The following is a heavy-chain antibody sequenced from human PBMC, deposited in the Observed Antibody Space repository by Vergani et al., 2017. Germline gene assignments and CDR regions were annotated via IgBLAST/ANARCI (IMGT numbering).Heavy chain of an antibody. CDR1: GGSISSYY. D-gene: IGHD3-3*01. CDR2: IYTSGST. J-gene: IGHJ3*02. CDR3: ATYDFWSGYHDAFDI. Sequence: QVQLQESGPGLVKPSETLSLTCTVSGGSISSYYWSWIRQPAGKGLEWIGRIYTSGSTNYNPSLKSRVTMSVDTSKNQFSLKLSSVTAADTAVYYCATYDFWSGYHDAFDIWGQATMVTVSS. V-gene: IGHV4-4*07.